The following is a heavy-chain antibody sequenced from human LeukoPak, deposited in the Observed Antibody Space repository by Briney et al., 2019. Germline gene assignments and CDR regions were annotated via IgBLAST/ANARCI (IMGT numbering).Heavy chain of an antibody. Sequence: GGSLRLSCGASGFTFNYYAIHWVRQAPGRGLEWVAVISFDGKNKFYADSVKGRFTISRDNSKNTLYLQMNSLKPEDTAVYFCARDSRLKWTEYYFDFWGQGTLVTVSS. D-gene: IGHD3/OR15-3a*01. V-gene: IGHV3-30*04. J-gene: IGHJ4*02. CDR1: GFTFNYYA. CDR3: ARDSRLKWTEYYFDF. CDR2: ISFDGKNK.